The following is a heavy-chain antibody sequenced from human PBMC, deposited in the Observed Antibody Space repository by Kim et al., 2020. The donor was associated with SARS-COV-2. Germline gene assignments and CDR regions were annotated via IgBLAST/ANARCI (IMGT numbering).Heavy chain of an antibody. CDR2: IRSKANSYAT. V-gene: IGHV3-73*01. J-gene: IGHJ3*02. D-gene: IGHD6-19*01. CDR3: TRVNPIAGGWYDAFDI. Sequence: GGSLRLSCAASGFTLSGPTVHWVRQASGKGLEWVGRIRSKANSYATAYAASVKNRFTISRDDSKNTAYLQMNSLKTEDTAVYYCTRVNPIAGGWYDAFDIWGQGTMVTVSS. CDR1: GFTLSGPT.